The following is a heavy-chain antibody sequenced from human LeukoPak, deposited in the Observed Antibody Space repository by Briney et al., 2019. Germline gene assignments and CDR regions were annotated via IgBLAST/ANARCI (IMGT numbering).Heavy chain of an antibody. J-gene: IGHJ4*02. CDR1: GFTFSGSA. V-gene: IGHV3-73*01. CDR3: ASLHVDTTLAPYFDS. Sequence: PGGSLRLSCAASGFTFSGSAMHWVRQASGKGLEWVGHIRSKANNYATAYAASLKGRFTISRDDSKNTAYLQMNSLKTEDTALYYCASLHVDTTLAPYFDSCGQGTLVTVSS. D-gene: IGHD5-18*01. CDR2: IRSKANNYAT.